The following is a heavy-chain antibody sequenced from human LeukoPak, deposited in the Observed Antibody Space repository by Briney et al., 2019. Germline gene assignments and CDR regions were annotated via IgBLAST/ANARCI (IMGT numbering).Heavy chain of an antibody. J-gene: IGHJ4*02. D-gene: IGHD5-24*01. V-gene: IGHV3-30*04. CDR1: GFTFSSYA. Sequence: GGSLRLSCAASGFTFSSYAMHWVRQAPGKGLEWVAVISYDGSNKYYADSVKGRFTISRDNSKNTLYLQMNSLRAEDTAVYYCARVEMATIGYYFDYWGQGTLVTVSS. CDR3: ARVEMATIGYYFDY. CDR2: ISYDGSNK.